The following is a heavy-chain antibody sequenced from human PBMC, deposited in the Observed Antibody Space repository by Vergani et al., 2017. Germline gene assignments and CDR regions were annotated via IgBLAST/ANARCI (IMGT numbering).Heavy chain of an antibody. CDR1: GFTFSRHW. J-gene: IGHJ4*02. CDR2: VKPEGTNT. D-gene: IGHD2-21*01. CDR3: ARDGRIYAEGTELCY. Sequence: EVQLVESGGGVVRPGGSLRLSCAASGFTFSRHWMHWVRQAPGKGLVGVSRVKPEGTNTPYADSVKGRFTISRDNAKKMMYLQLNSLGDEDTAVYYCARDGRIYAEGTELCYWGQGTLVTGS. V-gene: IGHV3-74*01.